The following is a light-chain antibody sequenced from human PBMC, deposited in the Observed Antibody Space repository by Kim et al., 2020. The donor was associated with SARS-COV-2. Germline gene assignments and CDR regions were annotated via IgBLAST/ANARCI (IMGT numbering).Light chain of an antibody. CDR1: QSISSY. CDR2: AAS. J-gene: IGKJ4*01. Sequence: DIQMTQSPSSLSASVGDRVTITCRASQSISSYLNWYQQKPGKAPKLLIYAASSLQSGVPSRFSGSGSGTDFTLTISSQQPEDFATYYCQQSYSTPPLTFGGGTKVDIK. CDR3: QQSYSTPPLT. V-gene: IGKV1-39*01.